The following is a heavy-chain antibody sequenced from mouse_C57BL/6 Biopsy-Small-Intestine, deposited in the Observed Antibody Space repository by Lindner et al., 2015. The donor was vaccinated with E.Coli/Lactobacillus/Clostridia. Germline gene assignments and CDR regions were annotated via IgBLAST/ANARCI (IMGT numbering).Heavy chain of an antibody. J-gene: IGHJ4*01. CDR2: IYPGDGDT. CDR1: GYAFSSYW. Sequence: VQLQESGAELVKPGASVKISCKASGYAFSSYWMNWVKQRPGKGLEWIGQIYPGDGDTNYNGKFKGKATLTADKSSSTAYMQLSSLTSEDSAAYFCARNPPRGYAMDYWGQGTSVTVSS. CDR3: ARNPPRGYAMDY. V-gene: IGHV1-80*01.